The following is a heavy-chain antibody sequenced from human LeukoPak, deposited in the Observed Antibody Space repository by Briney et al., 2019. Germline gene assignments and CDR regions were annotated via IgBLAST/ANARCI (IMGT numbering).Heavy chain of an antibody. CDR1: GYTFTGYY. Sequence: ASVKVSCKACGYTFTGYYMHWVRQAPGQGLEWMGWVNPNSGVTNYAQKFQGRVTITSDTSISTAYMELSRLTSDDTAVYYCARGFRGYGDFYFDYWGQGTLVTVSS. J-gene: IGHJ4*02. D-gene: IGHD4-17*01. CDR2: VNPNSGVT. CDR3: ARGFRGYGDFYFDY. V-gene: IGHV1-2*02.